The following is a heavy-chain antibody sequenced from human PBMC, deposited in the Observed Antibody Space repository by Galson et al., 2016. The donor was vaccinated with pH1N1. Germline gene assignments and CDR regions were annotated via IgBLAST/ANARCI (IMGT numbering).Heavy chain of an antibody. V-gene: IGHV4-59*01. CDR2: AYYSGST. CDR1: GGSINTYY. Sequence: ETLSLTCSVSGGSINTYYWTWIRQPPGKALEWIGHAYYSGSTDYNPSLRSRVTISIDTSKKQFSLNLRSVTAADTAVYYCARDKSGYETVDLFYYYMDVWGKGTTVTVSS. CDR3: ARDKSGYETVDLFYYYMDV. J-gene: IGHJ6*03. D-gene: IGHD5-12*01.